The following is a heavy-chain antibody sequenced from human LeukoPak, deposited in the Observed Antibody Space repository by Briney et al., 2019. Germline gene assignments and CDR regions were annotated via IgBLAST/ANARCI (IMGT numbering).Heavy chain of an antibody. CDR2: IKQDGSEK. Sequence: PGGSLRLSCAASGFTFSSYAMSWVRQAPGKGLEWVANIKQDGSEKYYVDSVKGRFTISRDNAKNSLYLQMNSLRAEDTAVYYCARDPITMVRGVLAYYYGMDVWGQGTTVTVSS. CDR1: GFTFSSYA. D-gene: IGHD3-10*01. J-gene: IGHJ6*02. CDR3: ARDPITMVRGVLAYYYGMDV. V-gene: IGHV3-7*01.